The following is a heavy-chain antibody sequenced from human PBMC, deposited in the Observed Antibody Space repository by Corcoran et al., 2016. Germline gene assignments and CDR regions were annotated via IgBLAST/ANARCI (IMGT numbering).Heavy chain of an antibody. CDR2: IYYSGST. CDR1: GGSISSYY. Sequence: QVQLQESGPGLVKPSETLSLTCTVSGGSISSYYWSWIRQPPGKGLEWIGYIYYSGSTNYNPSLKSRVTISVDTSKNQFSLKLSSVTAADTAVYYCARVAGVGVPSWFDPWGQGTLVTVSS. J-gene: IGHJ5*02. D-gene: IGHD2-8*01. V-gene: IGHV4-59*01. CDR3: ARVAGVGVPSWFDP.